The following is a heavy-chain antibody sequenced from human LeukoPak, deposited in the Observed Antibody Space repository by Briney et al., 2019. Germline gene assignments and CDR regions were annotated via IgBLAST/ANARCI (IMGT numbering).Heavy chain of an antibody. V-gene: IGHV4-4*09. D-gene: IGHD2-15*01. CDR2: IYTTGST. CDR3: ARGHEGLLVFDY. CDR1: GGSISSYY. Sequence: SETLSLTCTVSGGSISSYYWSWIRQPPGKGLEWIGYIYTTGSTDYDPSLKSRVTISVDTSKNQFSLKLSSVTAADTAVYYCARGHEGLLVFDYWGQGTLVTVSS. J-gene: IGHJ4*02.